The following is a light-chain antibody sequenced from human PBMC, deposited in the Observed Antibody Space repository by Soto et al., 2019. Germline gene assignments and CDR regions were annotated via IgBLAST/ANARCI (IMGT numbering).Light chain of an antibody. V-gene: IGKV3-11*01. CDR3: QPRSNWPPNT. Sequence: QSTATLSLSPGERATLSCGASQSVSSYLAWYQQRPGQAHRLLIYDASTRATGIPARFSGSGSGTDFTLTISSLEPEDFAVYYCQPRSNWPPNTFGPGTKVDIK. CDR2: DAS. J-gene: IGKJ3*01. CDR1: QSVSSY.